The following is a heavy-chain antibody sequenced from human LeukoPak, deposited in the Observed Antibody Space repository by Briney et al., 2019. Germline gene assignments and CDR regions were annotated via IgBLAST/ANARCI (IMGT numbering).Heavy chain of an antibody. CDR1: GYTFTSYY. Sequence: GASVKVSCKASGYTFTSYYMHWVRQAPGQGLEWMGIINPSGGSTSYAQKFQGRVTMTRHTSTSTVYMELSSLRSEDTAVYYCARVPATRQKYYYGSGSYPLDYWGQGTLVTVSS. D-gene: IGHD3-10*01. J-gene: IGHJ4*02. CDR2: INPSGGST. V-gene: IGHV1-46*01. CDR3: ARVPATRQKYYYGSGSYPLDY.